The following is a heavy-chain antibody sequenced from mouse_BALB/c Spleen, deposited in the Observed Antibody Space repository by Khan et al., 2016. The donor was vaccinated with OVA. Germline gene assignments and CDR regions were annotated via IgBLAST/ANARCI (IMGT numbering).Heavy chain of an antibody. Sequence: EVELVESGGGLVQPGGSLKLSCAASGFTFSSYTMSWVRQTPDKRLEWVAFISHGGSSVYYPDTVKDRFTSSRDNAKNTLYLQMSSLKSEDTAMYYCTRPSTTQYDYGMDYWGQGTSVIVSS. J-gene: IGHJ4*01. CDR3: TRPSTTQYDYGMDY. V-gene: IGHV5-12-2*01. CDR1: GFTFSSYT. D-gene: IGHD1-1*01. CDR2: ISHGGSSV.